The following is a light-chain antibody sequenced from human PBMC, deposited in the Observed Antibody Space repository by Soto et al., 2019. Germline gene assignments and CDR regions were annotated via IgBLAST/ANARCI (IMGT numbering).Light chain of an antibody. CDR3: QQCLTTPRT. V-gene: IGKV1-39*01. J-gene: IGKJ1*01. CDR2: AAS. Sequence: DIQMTQFPSSLSASVGDRVTITCRASQTISTCLNWYQQKPGTAPKLLIYAASNLESGVPSRFSGSGSGTYFTLTISSLQPEDFATYYCQQCLTTPRTFGQGTKVDNK. CDR1: QTISTC.